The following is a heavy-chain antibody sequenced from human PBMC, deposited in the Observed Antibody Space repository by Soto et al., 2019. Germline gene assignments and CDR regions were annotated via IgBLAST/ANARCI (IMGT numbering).Heavy chain of an antibody. D-gene: IGHD2-8*01. CDR1: GVAFSTSW. J-gene: IGHJ4*02. CDR3: ARAVTSPDGY. V-gene: IGHV3-7*05. Sequence: EVQLVVSGGDVVQSGGALRLSCAAYGVAFSTSWMTWVRQAPGRGLEWVARLNEDGSRKYYLDSVGGRFTISRDNAKNSLYLQMSSLRAEDTALYYCARAVTSPDGYLGQGTLVTVSS. CDR2: LNEDGSRK.